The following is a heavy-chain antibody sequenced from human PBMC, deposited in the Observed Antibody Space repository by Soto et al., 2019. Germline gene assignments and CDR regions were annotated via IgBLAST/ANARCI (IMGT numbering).Heavy chain of an antibody. Sequence: QVQLVQSGAEVKKPGSSVKVSCKASGGTFSSYTISWVRQAPGQGLEWMGRIIPILGIANYAQKFPGRVTITGDKSTSTAYVELISLRSEDTAVYYCAMEYCSATRCYKDYRRQGPLVTVSS. V-gene: IGHV1-69*02. D-gene: IGHD2-2*02. J-gene: IGHJ4*02. CDR1: GGTFSSYT. CDR2: IIPILGIA. CDR3: AMEYCSATRCYKDY.